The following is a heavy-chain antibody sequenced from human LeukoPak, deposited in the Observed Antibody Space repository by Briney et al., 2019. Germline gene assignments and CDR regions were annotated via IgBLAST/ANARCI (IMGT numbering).Heavy chain of an antibody. J-gene: IGHJ4*02. Sequence: ASVKVSCKASGYTCTSYGISWVRQAPGQGLEWMGWISAYNGNTNYAQNLQGRVTMTTDTSTTTAYMELRSLRSDDTAVYYCARPYDSSGNDLGFWGQGTLVTVSS. CDR3: ARPYDSSGNDLGF. CDR1: GYTCTSYG. D-gene: IGHD3-22*01. V-gene: IGHV1-18*01. CDR2: ISAYNGNT.